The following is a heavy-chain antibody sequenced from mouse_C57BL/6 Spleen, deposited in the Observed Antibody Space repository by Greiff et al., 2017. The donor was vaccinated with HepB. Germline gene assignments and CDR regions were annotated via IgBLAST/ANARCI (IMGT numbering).Heavy chain of an antibody. D-gene: IGHD2-4*01. CDR3: ARGGDYDNYFDY. CDR2: IDPSDSYT. Sequence: QVQLQQPGAELVMPGASVKLSCKASGYTFTSYWMHWVKQRPGQGFEWIGEIDPSDSYTNSNQKFKGKSTLTVDKSSSTAYMQLSSLTSEESAVYYCARGGDYDNYFDYWGQGTTLTVSS. J-gene: IGHJ2*01. CDR1: GYTFTSYW. V-gene: IGHV1-69*01.